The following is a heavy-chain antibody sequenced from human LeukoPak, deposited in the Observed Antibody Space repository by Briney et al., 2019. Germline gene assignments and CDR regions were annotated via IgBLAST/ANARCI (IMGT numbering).Heavy chain of an antibody. D-gene: IGHD3-10*01. CDR3: ARHGELLWFGEPHY. CDR1: GGSISSSSYY. V-gene: IGHV4-39*01. Sequence: SETLSLTCTVSGGSISSSSYYWGWIRQPPGKGLEWIGSIYYSGSTYYNPSLKSRVTISVDTSKNQFSLKLSSVTAADTAVYYCARHGELLWFGEPHYWGQGTLVTVSS. CDR2: IYYSGST. J-gene: IGHJ4*02.